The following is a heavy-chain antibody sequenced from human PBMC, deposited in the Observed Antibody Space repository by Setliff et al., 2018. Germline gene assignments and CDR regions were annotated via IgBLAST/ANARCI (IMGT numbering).Heavy chain of an antibody. CDR1: GASISSGTYY. Sequence: SETLSLTCTVSGASISSGTYYWAWIRQPPGKGLEWIGYIYYSGSTYYNPTLKSRVTISVDTSKNQFSLKLSSVTAADTAVYYCARDATGYSSSWPYYYYYYMDVWGKGTTVTVSS. CDR3: ARDATGYSSSWPYYYYYYMDV. J-gene: IGHJ6*03. D-gene: IGHD6-13*01. V-gene: IGHV4-31*03. CDR2: IYYSGST.